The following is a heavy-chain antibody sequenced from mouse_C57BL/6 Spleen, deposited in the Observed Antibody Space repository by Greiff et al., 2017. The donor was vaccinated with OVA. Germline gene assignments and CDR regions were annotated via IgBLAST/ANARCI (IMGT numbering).Heavy chain of an antibody. J-gene: IGHJ4*01. V-gene: IGHV10-3*01. CDR3: VREEYSKHYYAMDY. CDR2: IRSKSSNYAT. CDR1: GFTFNTYA. Sequence: EVQGVESGGGLVQPKGSLKLSCAASGFTFNTYAMHWVRQAPGKGLEWVARIRSKSSNYATYYADSVKDRFTISRDDSQSMLYLQMNNLKTEDTAMYYCVREEYSKHYYAMDYWGQGTSVTVSS. D-gene: IGHD2-5*01.